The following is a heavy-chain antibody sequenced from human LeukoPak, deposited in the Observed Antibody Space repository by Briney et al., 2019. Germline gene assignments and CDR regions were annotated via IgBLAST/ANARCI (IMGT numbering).Heavy chain of an antibody. CDR2: ISGSGGST. CDR1: RFTFSSYA. Sequence: GGSLRLTCAASRFTFSSYAMSWVRQAPGKGLEWVSAISGSGGSTYYADSVKGRFTISRDNSKNTLYLQMNSLRAEDTAVYYWAKDSTAGSYYYYYMDVWGKGTTVTVSS. CDR3: AKDSTAGSYYYYYMDV. J-gene: IGHJ6*03. D-gene: IGHD4-17*01. V-gene: IGHV3-23*01.